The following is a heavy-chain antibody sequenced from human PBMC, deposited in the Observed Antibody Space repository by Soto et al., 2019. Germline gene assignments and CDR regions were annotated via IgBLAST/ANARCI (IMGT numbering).Heavy chain of an antibody. CDR2: ISSGSSYK. V-gene: IGHV3-21*01. J-gene: IGHJ6*02. CDR1: GFTFSSDS. CDR3: ARDGYNWNDGYYYGMDV. Sequence: EVQLVESGGGLVKPGGSLRLSCAASGFTFSSDSMNWVRQAPGKGLEWVSSISSGSSYKYYAESVKGRFTISRDNAKNSLYLQMTSLRAEDTAVYYCARDGYNWNDGYYYGMDVWGQGTTVTVSS. D-gene: IGHD1-1*01.